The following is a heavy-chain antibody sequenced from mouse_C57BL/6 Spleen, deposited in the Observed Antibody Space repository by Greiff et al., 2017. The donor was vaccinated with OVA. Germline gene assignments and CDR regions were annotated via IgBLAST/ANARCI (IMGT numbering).Heavy chain of an antibody. D-gene: IGHD2-1*01. CDR2: ISYDGSN. Sequence: EVKLVESGPGLVKPSQSLSLTCSVTGYSITSGYYWNWIRQFPGNKLEWMGYISYDGSNNYNPSLKNRISITRDTSKNQFFLKLNSVTTEDTATYYCANLYYGEIYAMDYWGQGTSVTVSS. CDR3: ANLYYGEIYAMDY. CDR1: GYSITSGYY. J-gene: IGHJ4*01. V-gene: IGHV3-6*01.